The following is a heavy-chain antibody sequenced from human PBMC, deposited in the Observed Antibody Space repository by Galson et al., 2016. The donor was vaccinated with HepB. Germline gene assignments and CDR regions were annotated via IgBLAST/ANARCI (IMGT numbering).Heavy chain of an antibody. CDR1: GFSLSNTKMG. J-gene: IGHJ5*02. CDR3: ARIIEYTSSWYGQKDLRDP. D-gene: IGHD6-13*01. Sequence: PALVKPTQTLTLTCTVSGFSLSNTKMGVSWIRQPPGKALEWLAHIFSNDEKSYSTSLKSRLTISKDTSKSQVVLTMTNVDPVDPATYYCARIIEYTSSWYGQKDLRDPWGQGTLVTVSS. CDR2: IFSNDEK. V-gene: IGHV2-26*01.